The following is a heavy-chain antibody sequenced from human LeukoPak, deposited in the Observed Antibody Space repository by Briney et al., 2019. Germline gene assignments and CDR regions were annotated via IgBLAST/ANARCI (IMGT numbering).Heavy chain of an antibody. CDR2: INHSGST. CDR1: GGSFSGYY. Sequence: SETLSLTRAVYGGSFSGYYWSWIRQPPGKGLEWIGEINHSGSTNYNPSLKSRVTISVDTSKNQFSLKLSSVTAADTAVYYCARGLDIVAKLNWFDPWGQGTLVTVSS. D-gene: IGHD5-12*01. J-gene: IGHJ5*02. V-gene: IGHV4-34*01. CDR3: ARGLDIVAKLNWFDP.